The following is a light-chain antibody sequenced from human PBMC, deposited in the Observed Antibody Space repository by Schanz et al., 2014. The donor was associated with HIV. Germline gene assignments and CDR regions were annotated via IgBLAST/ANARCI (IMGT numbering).Light chain of an antibody. CDR3: ATWDRTLSAVV. V-gene: IGLV1-51*01. CDR2: DSY. CDR1: IFNIGNNY. J-gene: IGLJ2*01. Sequence: QSVLTQPPSVSAAPGQKVTISCSGTIFNIGNNYVSWYQHLPGTAPKLLIYDSYERPSEIPDRFSGSKSGTSATLAIVGLQTGDEADYYCATWDRTLSAVVFGGGTKLTVL.